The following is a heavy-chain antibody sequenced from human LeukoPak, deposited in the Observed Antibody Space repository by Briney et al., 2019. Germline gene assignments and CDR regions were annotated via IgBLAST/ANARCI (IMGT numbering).Heavy chain of an antibody. CDR3: AILLGYCSSTSCHNLDY. Sequence: GASVKVSCKASGYTFTGYYMHWVRQAPGQGLEWMGWINPNSGGTNYAQKFQGRVTMTRDTSISTAYMELSRLRSDDTAVYYCAILLGYCSSTSCHNLDYWGQGTLVTVSS. V-gene: IGHV1-2*02. CDR2: INPNSGGT. J-gene: IGHJ4*02. D-gene: IGHD2-2*01. CDR1: GYTFTGYY.